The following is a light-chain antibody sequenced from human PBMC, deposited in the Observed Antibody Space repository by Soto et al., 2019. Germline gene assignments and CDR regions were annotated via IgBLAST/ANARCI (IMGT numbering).Light chain of an antibody. CDR1: QSVSSY. Sequence: EIVLTQSPATLSLSPGERATLSCRASQSVSSYLAWYQQKPGQAPRLLIYDASNRANGIPARFSGSGSGTDFTLTIGSLEPEDFAVYYCQQRRNWPITFGQGTRLEIK. V-gene: IGKV3-11*01. CDR2: DAS. J-gene: IGKJ5*01. CDR3: QQRRNWPIT.